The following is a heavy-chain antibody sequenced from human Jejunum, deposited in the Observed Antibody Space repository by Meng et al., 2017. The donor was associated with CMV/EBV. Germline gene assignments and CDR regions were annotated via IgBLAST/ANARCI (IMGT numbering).Heavy chain of an antibody. CDR3: LVATRNFLDY. D-gene: IGHD5-12*01. Sequence: CAASGFAFSGYEMNWVRQAPGKGLEWVSYISKSGSTIFYADSVKGRFTISRDNAKNSLYLQMDSLRAEDTAVYYCLVATRNFLDYWGQGTRVTVSS. V-gene: IGHV3-48*03. J-gene: IGHJ4*02. CDR2: ISKSGSTI. CDR1: GFAFSGYE.